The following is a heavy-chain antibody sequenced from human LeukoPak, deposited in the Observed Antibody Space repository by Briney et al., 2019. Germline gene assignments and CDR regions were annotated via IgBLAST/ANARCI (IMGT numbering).Heavy chain of an antibody. V-gene: IGHV3-74*01. J-gene: IGHJ5*02. CDR1: GFTFSSYW. CDR3: AKVVVTATNWFDP. Sequence: GGSLRLSCAASGFTFSSYWMHWVRQAPGKGLVWVSRINSDGSSTSYADSVKGRFTISRDNSKNTLYLQMNSLRAEDTAVYYCAKVVVTATNWFDPWGQGTLVTVSS. CDR2: INSDGSST. D-gene: IGHD2-21*02.